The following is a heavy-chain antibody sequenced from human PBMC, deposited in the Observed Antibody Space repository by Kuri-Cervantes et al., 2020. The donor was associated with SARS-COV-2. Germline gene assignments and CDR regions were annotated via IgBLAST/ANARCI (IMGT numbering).Heavy chain of an antibody. V-gene: IGHV3-30*02. CDR3: AREDPLSAFDI. J-gene: IGHJ3*02. CDR2: IRYDGSNK. D-gene: IGHD2/OR15-2a*01. CDR1: GFTFSSYG. Sequence: GESLKISCAASGFTFSSYGMHWVRQAPGKGLEWVAFIRYDGSNKYYADSVKGRFTISRENAKNSLYLQMNSLRAGDTAVYYCAREDPLSAFDIWGQGTMVTVSS.